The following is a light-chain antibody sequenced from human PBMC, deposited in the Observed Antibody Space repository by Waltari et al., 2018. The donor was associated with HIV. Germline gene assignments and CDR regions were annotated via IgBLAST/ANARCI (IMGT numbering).Light chain of an antibody. J-gene: IGKJ1*01. CDR1: QSLVHENGNTY. CDR2: RVS. CDR3: MQVRSYPRT. Sequence: DIVLTQTPLSAAFIVGQSASITCRYSQSLVHENGNTYLSWFYQKPGEPPRLLIYRVSLRLPGVPDRFSGGGAGTQFTLKITSVEADDVGMYYCMQVRSYPRTFGQGTKVEI. V-gene: IGKV2-24*01.